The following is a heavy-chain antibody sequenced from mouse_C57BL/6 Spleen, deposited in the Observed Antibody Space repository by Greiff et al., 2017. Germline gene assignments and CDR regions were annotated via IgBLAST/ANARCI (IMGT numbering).Heavy chain of an antibody. J-gene: IGHJ3*01. V-gene: IGHV1-53*01. D-gene: IGHD2-4*01. CDR1: GYSFTSYW. Sequence: QVQLQQSGTELVKPGASVTLSCKASGYSFTSYWMHWVQQRPGQGLEWLGNINPGSGATNYTEKIKSKATLTVATSSSTAYIQLSSMTSEDSAVYYCARGLYDYDGGVAYWGQGTLVTVSA. CDR3: ARGLYDYDGGVAY. CDR2: INPGSGAT.